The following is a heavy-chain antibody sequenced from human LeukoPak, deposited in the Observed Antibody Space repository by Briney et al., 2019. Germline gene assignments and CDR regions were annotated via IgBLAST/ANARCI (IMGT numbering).Heavy chain of an antibody. CDR2: IRTDGTNQ. Sequence: GGSLRLSCAASGFTFTSYGMHWVRQSPGKGLEWVAFIRTDGTNQHYADSVKGRFTISRDNSKNTVYLLMKSLRTEDTAVYYCAKGGFCGSTTCHLLPYDYWGQGTLVTVSS. CDR1: GFTFTSYG. V-gene: IGHV3-30*02. D-gene: IGHD2-2*01. CDR3: AKGGFCGSTTCHLLPYDY. J-gene: IGHJ4*02.